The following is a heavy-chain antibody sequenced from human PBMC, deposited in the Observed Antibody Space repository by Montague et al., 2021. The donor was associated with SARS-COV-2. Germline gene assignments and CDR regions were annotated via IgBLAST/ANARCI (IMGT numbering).Heavy chain of an antibody. CDR2: FNHSGST. Sequence: SETLSLTCAVYGGSISGYYWSWIRQPPGKGLEWIGEFNHSGSTNYNPSLTSRITISVDTSKNQFSLELSSVTAADTALYFCARALAVTTFVYSYFGMDVWGQGTTVTVSS. CDR1: GGSISGYY. D-gene: IGHD3-16*01. J-gene: IGHJ6*02. V-gene: IGHV4-34*01. CDR3: ARALAVTTFVYSYFGMDV.